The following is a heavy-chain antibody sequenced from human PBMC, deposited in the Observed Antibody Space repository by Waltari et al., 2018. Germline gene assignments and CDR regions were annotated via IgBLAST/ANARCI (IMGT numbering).Heavy chain of an antibody. CDR2: IIPIFDTA. CDR1: GATFRSYA. J-gene: IGHJ4*02. Sequence: QVQLVQSGAEVKKPGSSVRVSCKASGATFRSYAISRVRQAPGQGLGWMGDIIPIFDTAHYAQKFQGRVTITADESTSTAYMELSSLRSEDTAVYFCARDISRGDYDYWGQGTLVTVSS. CDR3: ARDISRGDYDY. V-gene: IGHV1-69*01. D-gene: IGHD4-17*01.